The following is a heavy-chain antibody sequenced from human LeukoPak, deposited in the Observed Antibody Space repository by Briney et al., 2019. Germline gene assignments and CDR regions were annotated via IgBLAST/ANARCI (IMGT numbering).Heavy chain of an antibody. CDR2: IYYSGST. V-gene: IGHV4-39*01. CDR1: GGSLYTSSYY. D-gene: IGHD1-26*01. J-gene: IGHJ3*02. Sequence: KPSETLSLTCSVSGGSLYTSSYYWGWIRQPPGKGLEWIGNIYYSGSTYYNPSLKSRVTLSVDTSNNQFSLKLRSVTAADTAVYYCVRRGTVGVTADAFDIWGQGTMVTVSS. CDR3: VRRGTVGVTADAFDI.